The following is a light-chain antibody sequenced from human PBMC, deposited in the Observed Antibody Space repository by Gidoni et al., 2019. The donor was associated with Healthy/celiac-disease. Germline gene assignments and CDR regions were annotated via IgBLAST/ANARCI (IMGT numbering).Light chain of an antibody. CDR3: MQALQTPRT. CDR1: QSLLYSNGYNY. Sequence: DIVMTQSPLSLPVTPGEPASISCRSSQSLLYSNGYNYLDWYLQKPGQSPQLLIYLGSNRASGVPDRFSGSGSGTDCTLKISRVEAEDVGVYYCMQALQTPRTFGQGTKLEIK. CDR2: LGS. V-gene: IGKV2-28*01. J-gene: IGKJ2*01.